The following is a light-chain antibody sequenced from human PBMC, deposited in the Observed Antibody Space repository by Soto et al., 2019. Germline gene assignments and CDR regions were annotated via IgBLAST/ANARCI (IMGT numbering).Light chain of an antibody. V-gene: IGLV2-14*01. CDR2: DVS. CDR3: CSYTTSNTRQIV. CDR1: SSDVGGYNY. J-gene: IGLJ1*01. Sequence: QSVLTQPASGSGCPGQSISISCTRTSSDVGGYNYVSWYQQHPGKAPKFMIYDVSNRPSGVSNRFSGSKSGNTASLTISGLQAEDEADYYCCSYTTSNTRQIVFGTGTRSPS.